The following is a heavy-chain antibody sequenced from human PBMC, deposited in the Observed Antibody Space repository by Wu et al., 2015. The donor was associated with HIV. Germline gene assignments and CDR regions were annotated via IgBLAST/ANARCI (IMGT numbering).Heavy chain of an antibody. CDR1: GYTFIDQY. V-gene: IGHV1-69-2*01. CDR3: VGRRSLDY. D-gene: IGHD3-16*02. CDR2: VDPEDGET. Sequence: EVHLVQSGAEVKKPGATVKISCKVSGYTFIDQYMHWAQQAPGKGLEWMGLVDPEDGETIYAEKFQGRVTITADTSTDTAYMELSSLRSDDTAIYYCVGRRSLDYWGQGTLVTVSS. J-gene: IGHJ4*02.